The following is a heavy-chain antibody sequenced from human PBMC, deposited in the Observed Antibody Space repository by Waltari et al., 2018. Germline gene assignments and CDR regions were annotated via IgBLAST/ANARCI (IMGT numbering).Heavy chain of an antibody. CDR2: VYQSGST. V-gene: IGHV4-30-4*01. Sequence: QVTRKEWGPGPVKPSQTLTLTGNVSGGSISRPYDWSWIRQSPGKGLEWIGYVYQSGSTLYNPTLNNRVTMSVDRSKNQFSLRLTSLTAADTAVYFCARGGGGYDKYYFDLWGQGTLVTVSS. J-gene: IGHJ4*02. CDR3: ARGGGGYDKYYFDL. D-gene: IGHD5-12*01. CDR1: GGSISRPYD.